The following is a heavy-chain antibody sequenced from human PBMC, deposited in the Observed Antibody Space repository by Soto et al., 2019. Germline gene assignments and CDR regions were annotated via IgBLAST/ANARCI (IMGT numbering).Heavy chain of an antibody. CDR2: IIPIFGTA. CDR1: GGTFSSYA. Sequence: SVKVSCKASGGTFSSYAISWVRQAPGQGLEWMGGIIPIFGTANYAQKFQGRVTITADESTSTAYMELSSMRSEDTAVYYCARATTTVVTLRDYYYGMDVWGQGTTVTVSS. CDR3: ARATTTVVTLRDYYYGMDV. V-gene: IGHV1-69*13. D-gene: IGHD4-17*01. J-gene: IGHJ6*02.